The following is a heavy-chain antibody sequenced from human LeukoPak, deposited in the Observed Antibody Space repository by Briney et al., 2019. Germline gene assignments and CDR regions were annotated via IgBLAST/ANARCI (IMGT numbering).Heavy chain of an antibody. D-gene: IGHD2-2*01. V-gene: IGHV1-46*01. CDR2: INPSGGST. Sequence: ASVKVSCKASGYTFSSYYMHWVRQAPGQGLEWMGIINPSGGSTNYAQKFQGRVTMTSDTSTSTVYMELSSLRSEDTAVYYCARGEGEKVVVVPADFDYWGQGALVTVSS. CDR3: ARGEGEKVVVVPADFDY. J-gene: IGHJ4*02. CDR1: GYTFSSYY.